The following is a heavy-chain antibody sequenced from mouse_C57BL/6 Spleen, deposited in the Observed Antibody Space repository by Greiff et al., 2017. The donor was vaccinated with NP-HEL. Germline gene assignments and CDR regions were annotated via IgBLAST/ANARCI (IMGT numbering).Heavy chain of an antibody. CDR1: GYTFTSYW. CDR3: ARHDPYARDY. J-gene: IGHJ4*01. D-gene: IGHD2-3*01. CDR2: IHPNSGST. V-gene: IGHV1-64*01. Sequence: QVQLQQPGAELVKPGASVKLSCKASGYTFTSYWMHWVKQRPGQGLEWIGMIHPNSGSTNYNEKFKSKATLTVDKSSSTAYMQLSSLTSEDCAVYYCARHDPYARDYWGKGTSVTVFS.